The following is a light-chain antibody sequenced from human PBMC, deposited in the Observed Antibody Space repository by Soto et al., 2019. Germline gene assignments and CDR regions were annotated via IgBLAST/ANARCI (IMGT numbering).Light chain of an antibody. CDR3: QQCTNWPLRT. V-gene: IGKV3D-20*02. CDR1: QSVSSTY. CDR2: DAS. Sequence: EIVLTQSPGTLSLSPGERATLSCRASQSVSSTYLAWYQQKPGQAPRLLIYDASSRATGIPDRFSGSGSGTDFTLTITSLEPEDFAVYYCQQCTNWPLRTFGGGTKVDIK. J-gene: IGKJ4*01.